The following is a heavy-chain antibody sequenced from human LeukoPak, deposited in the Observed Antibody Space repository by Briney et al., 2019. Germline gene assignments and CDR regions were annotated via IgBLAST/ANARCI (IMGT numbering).Heavy chain of an antibody. CDR1: GFTFSSYG. V-gene: IGHV3-33*01. J-gene: IGHJ4*02. Sequence: GKSLRLSCAASGFTFSSYGMHWVRQAPGKGLEWVALIWYDGSHKGYTDSVKGRFTISRDNSKNTLYLLMKSLRAEDTAVYYCVREDSGYDIHFDYWGQGTLVTVSS. CDR2: IWYDGSHK. CDR3: VREDSGYDIHFDY. D-gene: IGHD5-12*01.